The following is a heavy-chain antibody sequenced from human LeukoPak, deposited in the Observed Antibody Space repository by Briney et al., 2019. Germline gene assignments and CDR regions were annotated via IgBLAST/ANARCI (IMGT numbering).Heavy chain of an antibody. CDR3: AKDGAPYSSESYYLQG. J-gene: IGHJ4*02. CDR2: ISFDGSDP. D-gene: IGHD3-10*01. Sequence: GGSLRLSCVASEFTFSTYGMHWVRQTPGKGLEWVAVISFDGSDPYYADSVKGRFTISRDNSKNTLHLQMNGLTAEDTAMYYCAKDGAPYSSESYYLQGWGQGTLVTVSS. CDR1: EFTFSTYG. V-gene: IGHV3-30*18.